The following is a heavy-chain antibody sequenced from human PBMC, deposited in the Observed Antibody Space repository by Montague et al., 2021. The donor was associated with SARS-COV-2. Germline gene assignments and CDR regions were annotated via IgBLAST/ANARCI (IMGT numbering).Heavy chain of an antibody. J-gene: IGHJ4*02. CDR3: AREVGRYYDWRPDS. D-gene: IGHD1-26*01. V-gene: IGHV4-4*02. Sequence: SETLSLTCAVSGDSISSRSWWSWVRQSPGKGLEWIADVYHTGSTNYNASLASRVSLSVDTSKNQFSLKLSSMTAADAAVYYCAREVGRYYDWRPDSWGQGTPVTVSS. CDR1: GDSISSRSW. CDR2: VYHTGST.